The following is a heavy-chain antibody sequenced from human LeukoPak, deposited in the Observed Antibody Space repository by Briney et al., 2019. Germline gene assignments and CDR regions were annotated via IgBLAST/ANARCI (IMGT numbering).Heavy chain of an antibody. CDR3: TRRGSITGTTSDY. Sequence: GGSLRLSCAASGFTFSGSAMHWVRQASGKGLEWVGRIRSKANSYATAYAASVKGRFTISRDDSKNTAYLQMNSLKTEDTAVYYCTRRGSITGTTSDYWGQGTLVTVSS. V-gene: IGHV3-73*01. CDR2: IRSKANSYAT. J-gene: IGHJ4*02. D-gene: IGHD1-20*01. CDR1: GFTFSGSA.